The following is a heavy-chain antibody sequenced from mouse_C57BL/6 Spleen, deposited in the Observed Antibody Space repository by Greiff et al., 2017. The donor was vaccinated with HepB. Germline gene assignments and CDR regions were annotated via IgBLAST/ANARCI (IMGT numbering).Heavy chain of an antibody. Sequence: VKLMESGAELVRPGTSVKVSCKASGYAFTNYLIEWVKQRPGQGLEWIGVINPGSGGTNYNEKFKGKATLTADKSSSTAYMQLSSLTSEDSAVYFCARSITTVVPFDYWGQGTTLTVSS. J-gene: IGHJ2*01. V-gene: IGHV1-54*01. CDR1: GYAFTNYL. CDR3: ARSITTVVPFDY. D-gene: IGHD1-1*01. CDR2: INPGSGGT.